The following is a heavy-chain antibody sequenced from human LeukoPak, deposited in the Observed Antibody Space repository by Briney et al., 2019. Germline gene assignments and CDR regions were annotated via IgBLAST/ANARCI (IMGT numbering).Heavy chain of an antibody. J-gene: IGHJ3*02. V-gene: IGHV3-48*03. Sequence: QPGGSLRLSCAASGFTFSSYEMNWVRQAPGKGLNRVSYISSSGSTIYYAHSVKGRFNISRDNAKNSLYLQMNSLRAEDTAVYYCARDARAFDIWGQGTMVTVSS. CDR1: GFTFSSYE. CDR2: ISSSGSTI. CDR3: ARDARAFDI.